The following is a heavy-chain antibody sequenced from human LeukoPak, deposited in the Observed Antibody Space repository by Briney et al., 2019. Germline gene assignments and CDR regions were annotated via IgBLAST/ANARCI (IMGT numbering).Heavy chain of an antibody. CDR2: INPNSGGT. CDR1: GYTFTGYY. CDR3: ARASGYDYIWGSYQFDAFDI. Sequence: GASVKVSCKASGYTFTGYYMHWVRQAPGQGLEWMGWINPNSGGTNYAQKFQGRVTMTRDTSISTAYMELSRLRSDATAMYYCARASGYDYIWGSYQFDAFDIWGQGTMVTVSS. D-gene: IGHD3-16*02. V-gene: IGHV1-2*02. J-gene: IGHJ3*02.